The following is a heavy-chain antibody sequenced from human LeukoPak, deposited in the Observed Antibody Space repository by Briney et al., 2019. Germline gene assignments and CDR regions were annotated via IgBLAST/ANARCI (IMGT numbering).Heavy chain of an antibody. Sequence: PGRSLRLSCAASGFTFDDYAMHWVRQAPGKGLEWVSGIGWNSGSIGYADSVKGRFTISRDNAKNSLYLQMNSLRAEDTALYYCAKVEWLVTSYYFDYWGQGTLVTVSS. CDR3: AKVEWLVTSYYFDY. CDR1: GFTFDDYA. V-gene: IGHV3-9*01. CDR2: IGWNSGSI. D-gene: IGHD6-19*01. J-gene: IGHJ4*02.